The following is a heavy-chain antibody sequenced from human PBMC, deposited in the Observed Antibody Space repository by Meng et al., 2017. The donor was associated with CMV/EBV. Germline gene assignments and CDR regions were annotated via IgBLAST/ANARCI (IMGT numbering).Heavy chain of an antibody. V-gene: IGHV1-2*02. J-gene: IGHJ4*02. CDR1: GYTFTGYY. CDR3: ARSLEDIVVVPAALVSYDFDY. D-gene: IGHD2-2*01. Sequence: ASVKVSCKASGYTFTGYYMHWVRQAPGQGLEWMGWINPNSGGTNYAQKFQGRVTMTRDTSISTAYMELSRLRSDDTAVYYCARSLEDIVVVPAALVSYDFDYWGQGTLVTVSS. CDR2: INPNSGGT.